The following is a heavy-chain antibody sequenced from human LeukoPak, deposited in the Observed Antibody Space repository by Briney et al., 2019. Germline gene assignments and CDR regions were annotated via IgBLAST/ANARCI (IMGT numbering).Heavy chain of an antibody. V-gene: IGHV3-11*01. J-gene: IGHJ4*02. Sequence: GGSLRLSCAASGFTFSDYYMSWIRQAPGKGLEWVSYISSSGSTIYYADSVKGRFTISRDNSKNTLYLQMNSLRAEDTAVYYCAKDPMTTVTTVGSDWGQGALVTVSS. CDR3: AKDPMTTVTTVGSD. CDR2: ISSSGSTI. CDR1: GFTFSDYY. D-gene: IGHD4-17*01.